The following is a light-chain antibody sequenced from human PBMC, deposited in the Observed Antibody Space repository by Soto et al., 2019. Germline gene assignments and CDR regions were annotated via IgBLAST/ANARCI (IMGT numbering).Light chain of an antibody. CDR1: QSVSSSY. J-gene: IGKJ1*01. CDR3: QHYSSSSWT. CDR2: GAS. V-gene: IGKV3-20*01. Sequence: EIVLTQSPGTLSLSPGERATLSCRASQSVSSSYLTWYQQKPGQAPRLLIYGASSRATGIPDRFSGSGSGTDLTLTISRLEPEDFVVYYCQHYSSSSWTFGQATKVEIK.